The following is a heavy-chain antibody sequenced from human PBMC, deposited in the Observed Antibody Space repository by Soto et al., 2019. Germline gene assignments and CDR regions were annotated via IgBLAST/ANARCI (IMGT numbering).Heavy chain of an antibody. CDR1: GFTFSSYA. Sequence: GGSLRLSCAASGFTFSSYAMHWVRQAPGKGLEWVAVISYDGSNKYYADSVKGRFTISRDNSKNTLYLQMNSLRAEYTAVYYCAKSGYSYALYGMDVWGQGTTVTVSS. CDR2: ISYDGSNK. CDR3: AKSGYSYALYGMDV. J-gene: IGHJ6*02. V-gene: IGHV3-30-3*01. D-gene: IGHD5-18*01.